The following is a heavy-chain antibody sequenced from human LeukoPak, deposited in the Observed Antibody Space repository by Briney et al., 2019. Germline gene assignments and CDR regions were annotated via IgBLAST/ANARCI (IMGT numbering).Heavy chain of an antibody. CDR1: GYTFTGYY. D-gene: IGHD3-10*01. J-gene: IGHJ4*02. CDR3: ARWLLWEYYFDY. Sequence: ASVKVSCKASGYTFTGYYMHWVRQAPGQGLEWMGWMNPNSGNTGYAQKLQGRVTMTTDTSTSTAYMELRSLRSDDTAVYYCARWLLWEYYFDYWGQGTLVTVSS. CDR2: MNPNSGNT. V-gene: IGHV1-18*04.